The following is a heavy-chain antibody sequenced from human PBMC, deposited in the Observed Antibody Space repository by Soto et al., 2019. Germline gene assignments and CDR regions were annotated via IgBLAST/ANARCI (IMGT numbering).Heavy chain of an antibody. CDR1: GYTFSNYH. J-gene: IGHJ4*02. CDR2: ISPTGDST. CDR3: TREYFVGCGSYSV. Sequence: ASVKVSCKASGYTFSNYHMHWVRQAPGQGLEWMAIISPTGDSTVSAQKFQGRLIVTRDTSARTLYMELSSLTPDDTAVYYCTREYFVGCGSYSVWGQGTVVTVSS. D-gene: IGHD3-10*01. V-gene: IGHV1-46*03.